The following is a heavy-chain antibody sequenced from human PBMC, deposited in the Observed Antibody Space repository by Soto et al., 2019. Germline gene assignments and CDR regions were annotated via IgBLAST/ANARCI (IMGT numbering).Heavy chain of an antibody. CDR3: ATYDSSGLAF. CDR1: RGSISSYY. J-gene: IGHJ4*02. CDR2: IYYSGTT. Sequence: QVQLQESGPGLVKPSETLSLTCTVSRGSISSYYWNWIRQPPGKGLEWIGYIYYSGTTYYNPSLKSRLTISIDTSKKQFSLRLTSVTAADTAVYHCATYDSSGLAFWGQGTLVTVSS. V-gene: IGHV4-59*08. D-gene: IGHD3-22*01.